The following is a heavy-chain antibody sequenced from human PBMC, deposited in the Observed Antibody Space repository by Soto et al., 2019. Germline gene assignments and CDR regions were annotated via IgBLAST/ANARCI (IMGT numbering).Heavy chain of an antibody. CDR2: ISSSSSYI. V-gene: IGHV3-21*01. J-gene: IGHJ5*02. Sequence: SLRLSCAASGFTFSSYSMNWVRQAPGKGLEWVSSISSSSSYIYYADSVKGRFTISRDNAKNSLYLQMNSLRAEDTAVYYCARDRTGYTNWFDPWGQGTLVTVSS. CDR1: GFTFSSYS. D-gene: IGHD5-12*01. CDR3: ARDRTGYTNWFDP.